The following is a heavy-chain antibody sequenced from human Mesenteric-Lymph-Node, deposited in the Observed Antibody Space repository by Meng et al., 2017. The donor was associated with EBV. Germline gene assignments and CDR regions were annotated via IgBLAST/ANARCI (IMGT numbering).Heavy chain of an antibody. J-gene: IGHJ5*02. Sequence: QVQLVQSGAEVKKPGSSVKVSCEASGGTFSNYAISWVRQAPGQGLEWMGGIIPMFGTTNYAQKFQGRVTITADESASTAYMELSSLRSEDTAVYYCARVLTFYSGSYDGWFDPWGQGTLVTVSS. CDR2: IIPMFGTT. CDR3: ARVLTFYSGSYDGWFDP. V-gene: IGHV1-69*01. CDR1: GGTFSNYA. D-gene: IGHD1-26*01.